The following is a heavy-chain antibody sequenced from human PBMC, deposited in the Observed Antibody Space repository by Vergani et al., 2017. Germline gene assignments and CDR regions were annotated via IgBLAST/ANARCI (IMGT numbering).Heavy chain of an antibody. CDR1: GFTFIMHA. V-gene: IGHV3-23*01. CDR3: ARAYGRYDWFDY. CDR2: LSASDRRT. J-gene: IGHJ4*01. D-gene: IGHD1-20*01. Sequence: EVQLLESGGDLVQPGGSLRLSCAASGFTFIMHAMSWVRQAPGKGLEWVSTLSASDRRTHYADSVKGRVTISRDNSKNTLYLQMNSLRVEDTAVYYCARAYGRYDWFDYWGQRTLVTVSS.